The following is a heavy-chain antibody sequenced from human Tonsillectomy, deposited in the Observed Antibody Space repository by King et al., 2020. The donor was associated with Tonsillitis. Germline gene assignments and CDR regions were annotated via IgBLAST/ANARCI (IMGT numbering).Heavy chain of an antibody. CDR1: GGSINSGDSS. D-gene: IGHD3-22*01. CDR2: IFHSGST. J-gene: IGHJ5*02. Sequence: VQLQESGPGLVKPSQTLSLTCTVSGGSINSGDSSWSWIRQPPGKGLEWIGYIFHSGSTYYNPSLKSRVTISLDTSKNQFSLRLSSVTAADTAVYYFARHLNYDSSGYYLDWFDPWGQGTLVTVSS. CDR3: ARHLNYDSSGYYLDWFDP. V-gene: IGHV4-30-4*01.